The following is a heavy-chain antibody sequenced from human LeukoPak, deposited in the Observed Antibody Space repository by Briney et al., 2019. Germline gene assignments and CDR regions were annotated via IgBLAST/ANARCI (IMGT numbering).Heavy chain of an antibody. D-gene: IGHD3-10*02. Sequence: SETLSLTCAVYGGSFSGYYWSWIRQPPGKGLEWIGSIYYSGSTYYNPSLKSRVTISVDTSKNQFSLKLSSVTAADTAVYYCARQVFHVPDYWGQGTLVTVSS. CDR3: ARQVFHVPDY. V-gene: IGHV4-34*01. CDR2: IYYSGST. J-gene: IGHJ4*02. CDR1: GGSFSGYY.